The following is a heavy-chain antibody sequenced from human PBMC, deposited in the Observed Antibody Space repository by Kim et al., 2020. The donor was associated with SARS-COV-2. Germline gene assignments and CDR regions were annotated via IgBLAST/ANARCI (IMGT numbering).Heavy chain of an antibody. Sequence: SETLSLTCTVSGGSISSYYWSWIRQPPGKGLEYIGYIYYSGSTNYNPSLKSRVTISVDTSKNQFSLKLSSVTAADTAVYFCARGGSSWPNYYYYYMDVWGKGTTVTVSS. D-gene: IGHD6-13*01. CDR3: ARGGSSWPNYYYYYMDV. CDR2: IYYSGST. J-gene: IGHJ6*03. V-gene: IGHV4-59*01. CDR1: GGSISSYY.